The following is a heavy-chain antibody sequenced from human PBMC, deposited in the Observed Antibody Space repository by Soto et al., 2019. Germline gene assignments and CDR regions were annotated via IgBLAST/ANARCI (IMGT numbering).Heavy chain of an antibody. Sequence: SETLSLTCTVSGGSISSSSYYWGWIRQPPGKGLEWIGSIYYSGSTYYNPSLKSRVTISVDTSKNQFSLKLSSVTAADTAVYYCARIPAPTGGLLWFGEPGRYYFDYWGQGTLVTVSS. CDR1: GGSISSSSYY. J-gene: IGHJ4*02. D-gene: IGHD3-10*01. CDR2: IYYSGST. CDR3: ARIPAPTGGLLWFGEPGRYYFDY. V-gene: IGHV4-39*01.